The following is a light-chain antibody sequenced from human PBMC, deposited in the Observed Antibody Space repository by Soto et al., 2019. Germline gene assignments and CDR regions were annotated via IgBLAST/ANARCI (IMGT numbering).Light chain of an antibody. J-gene: IGKJ4*01. CDR1: QSISSW. CDR3: QQYNSYSLT. Sequence: CPSTLSATVGDRVTITCRASQSISSWLAWYQQKPGKAPKLLTYDASSLESGVPSRFSGSGSGTEFTLTISSLQPDDFATYYCQQYNSYSLTFGGGTKVDIK. CDR2: DAS. V-gene: IGKV1-5*01.